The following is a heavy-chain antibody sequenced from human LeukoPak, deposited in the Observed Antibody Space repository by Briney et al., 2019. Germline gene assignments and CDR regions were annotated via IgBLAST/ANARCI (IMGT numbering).Heavy chain of an antibody. V-gene: IGHV4-4*09. D-gene: IGHD3-22*01. J-gene: IGHJ4*02. CDR1: GGSISTYY. CDR2: ISDSGST. CDR3: ARAYDSSGKIDY. Sequence: SETLSLTCSVSGGSISTYYWSWIRQPPGKGLEWFGYISDSGSTYYNPSLKSRVTISLDTSKNQFSLKLSSVAAADTAVYYCARAYDSSGKIDYWGQGTLVTVSS.